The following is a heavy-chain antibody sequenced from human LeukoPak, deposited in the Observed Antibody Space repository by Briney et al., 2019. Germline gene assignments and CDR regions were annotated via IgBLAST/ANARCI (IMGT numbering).Heavy chain of an antibody. V-gene: IGHV4-61*02. CDR1: GGSISSGTYY. D-gene: IGHD2-2*01. Sequence: PSETLSLTCTVSGGSISSGTYYWSWIRQPAGKGLEWIGRIYTSGSTNYNPSLKSRVTISVDTSKNQFSLTLSSVTAADTAVYYCARRGCSSTSCYHARAYYYYYMDVWGKGTTVTISS. CDR3: ARRGCSSTSCYHARAYYYYYMDV. CDR2: IYTSGST. J-gene: IGHJ6*03.